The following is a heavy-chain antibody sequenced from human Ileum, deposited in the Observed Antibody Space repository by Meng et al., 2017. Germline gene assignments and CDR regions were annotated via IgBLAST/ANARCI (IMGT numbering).Heavy chain of an antibody. CDR1: GFTFTDYW. CDR2: IEQDGNDK. CDR3: TRQRSSWKLDL. V-gene: IGHV3-7*01. J-gene: IGHJ4*02. Sequence: GESLKISCAASGFTFTDYWLTWVRQTPGKGLEWVATIEQDGNDKYYVDSLKGRFTVSRDNAKNSVYLQMDSLRVEDTAVYYCTRQRSSWKLDLWGQGTLVTVSS. D-gene: IGHD6-13*01.